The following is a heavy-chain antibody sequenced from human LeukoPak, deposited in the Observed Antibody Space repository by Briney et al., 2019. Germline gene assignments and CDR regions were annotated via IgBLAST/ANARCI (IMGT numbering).Heavy chain of an antibody. D-gene: IGHD3-22*01. CDR3: AKDTMIVVVTHSVDY. V-gene: IGHV3-23*01. Sequence: GGSLGLPCAASGFPFRSFAMRWAARPPGRGLVGVLAISGSGGSTYYADSVKGRFTISRDNSKNTLYLQMNSLRAEDTAVYYCAKDTMIVVVTHSVDYWGQGTLDTVSS. J-gene: IGHJ4*02. CDR2: ISGSGGST. CDR1: GFPFRSFA.